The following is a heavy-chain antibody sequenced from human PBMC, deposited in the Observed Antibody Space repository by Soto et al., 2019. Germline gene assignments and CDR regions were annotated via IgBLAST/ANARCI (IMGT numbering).Heavy chain of an antibody. CDR2: IIPIFGTA. Sequence: SVKVSCKASGGTFSSYAISWVRHAPGQGLEWMGGIIPIFGTANYAQKFQGRVTITADESTSTAYMELSSLRSEDTAVYYCARGGYCSGGSCLNWFDPWGQGTLVTVSS. V-gene: IGHV1-69*13. CDR3: ARGGYCSGGSCLNWFDP. CDR1: GGTFSSYA. J-gene: IGHJ5*02. D-gene: IGHD2-15*01.